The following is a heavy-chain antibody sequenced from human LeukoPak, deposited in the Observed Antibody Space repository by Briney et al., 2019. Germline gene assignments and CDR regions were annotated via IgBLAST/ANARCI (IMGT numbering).Heavy chain of an antibody. CDR1: GGSFSGYY. CDR2: IYSGGST. CDR3: ARDVPFDI. D-gene: IGHD2-8*01. Sequence: ETLSLTCAVYGGSFSGYYWSWVRQAPGKGLEWVSVIYSGGSTYYADSVKGRFTISRDNSKNTLYLQMNSLRAEDTAVYYCARDVPFDIWGQGTMVTVSS. V-gene: IGHV3-53*01. J-gene: IGHJ3*02.